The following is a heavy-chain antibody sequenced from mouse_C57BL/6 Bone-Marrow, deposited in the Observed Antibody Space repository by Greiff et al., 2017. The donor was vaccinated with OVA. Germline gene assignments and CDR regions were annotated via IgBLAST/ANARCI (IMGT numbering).Heavy chain of an antibody. CDR1: GFNIKNTY. V-gene: IGHV14-3*01. CDR3: AREAYYYGSRPYDFDY. J-gene: IGHJ2*01. D-gene: IGHD1-1*01. Sequence: VQLQQSVAELVRPGASVKLSCTASGFNIKNTYMHWVQQRPEQGLEWIGRIDPAHGNTKYAPKFQGQATITADTSSNTAYLQLSSLTSEDTAIYYCAREAYYYGSRPYDFDYWGQGTTLTVSS. CDR2: IDPAHGNT.